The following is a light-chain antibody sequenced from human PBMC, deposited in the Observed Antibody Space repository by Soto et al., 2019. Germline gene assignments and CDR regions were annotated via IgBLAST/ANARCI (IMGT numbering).Light chain of an antibody. CDR2: EGT. J-gene: IGLJ2*01. CDR1: SSDVGSYNF. CDR3: CSYAGPRTI. V-gene: IGLV2-23*01. Sequence: QSALTQPASVSGSPGQSITISCTGTSSDVGSYNFVSWFQQHPGKVPKLIIYEGTERPSGVSNRFSASKSGNTASLTISGLQHEDESDYYCCSYAGPRTIFGGGTKLTVL.